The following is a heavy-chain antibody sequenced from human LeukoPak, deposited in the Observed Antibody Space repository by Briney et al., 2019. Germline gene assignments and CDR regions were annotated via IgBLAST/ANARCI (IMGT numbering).Heavy chain of an antibody. D-gene: IGHD6-13*01. V-gene: IGHV3-21*01. CDR3: ARGGIACRAVYDYYVDV. CDR1: GFTFRSYT. J-gene: IGHJ6*03. CDR2: FCAVGSYI. Sequence: PGGSLRLSCAASGFTFRSYTILWVRAAPGEGLEWVSPFCAVGSYIYYADSVKDLFTISKDNVEKSAYLELSGLTGQDTAIYYCARGGIACRAVYDYYVDVWGKGTTVTVSS.